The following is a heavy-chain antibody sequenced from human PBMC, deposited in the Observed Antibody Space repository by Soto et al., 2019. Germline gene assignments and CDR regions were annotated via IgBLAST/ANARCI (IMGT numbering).Heavy chain of an antibody. V-gene: IGHV3-13*01. Sequence: EVQLVESGGGLVQPGGSLRLSCAASGFTFSSYDMHWVRQATGKGLEWVSAIGTAGDTYYPGSVKGRFTISRENAKNSLYLQMNSLRAGDTAVYYCARQRPPDYDFWSGLVAGGGMDVWGQGTTVTVSS. J-gene: IGHJ6*02. CDR3: ARQRPPDYDFWSGLVAGGGMDV. CDR2: IGTAGDT. CDR1: GFTFSSYD. D-gene: IGHD3-3*01.